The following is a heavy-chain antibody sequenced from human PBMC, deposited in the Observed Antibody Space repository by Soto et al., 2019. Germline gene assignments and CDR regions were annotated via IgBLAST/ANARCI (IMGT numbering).Heavy chain of an antibody. CDR3: ARERDYDFWSGYPRYYYYYGMDV. CDR1: GSTFSSYA. Sequence: GSLIRSCAASGSTFSSYAMHWVRQAPGKGLEWVAVISYDGSNKYYADSVKGRFTIARDNSKNTLYLQMNSLRAEDTAVYYCARERDYDFWSGYPRYYYYYGMDVWGQGTTVTVYS. CDR2: ISYDGSNK. D-gene: IGHD3-3*01. J-gene: IGHJ6*02. V-gene: IGHV3-30-3*01.